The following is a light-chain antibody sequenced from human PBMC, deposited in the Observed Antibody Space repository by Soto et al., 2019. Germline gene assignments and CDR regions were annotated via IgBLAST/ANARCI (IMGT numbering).Light chain of an antibody. Sequence: DIQMTQSPFSLSASVGDRVTITCRAKESVSSYVNWYQQKPGKAPKLLIYAASSLQSGVPARFSGSGSVTDFTLTISGLQPEDFATYYCQQSYSKWTFGQGTKVEIK. CDR3: QQSYSKWT. J-gene: IGKJ1*01. V-gene: IGKV1-39*01. CDR2: AAS. CDR1: ESVSSY.